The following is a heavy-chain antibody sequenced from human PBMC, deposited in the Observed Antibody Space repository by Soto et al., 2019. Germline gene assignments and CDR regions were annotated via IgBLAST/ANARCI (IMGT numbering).Heavy chain of an antibody. CDR2: IGTAGDT. J-gene: IGHJ2*01. CDR1: GFTFSSYD. Sequence: GGSLRLSCAASGFTFSSYDMHWVRQATGKGLEWVSAIGTAGDTYYPGSVKGRFTISRENAKNSLYLQMNSLRAEDTAVYYCARIRIAARAAAAPPGFDLWGRGILVTVSS. V-gene: IGHV3-13*01. CDR3: ARIRIAARAAAAPPGFDL. D-gene: IGHD6-6*01.